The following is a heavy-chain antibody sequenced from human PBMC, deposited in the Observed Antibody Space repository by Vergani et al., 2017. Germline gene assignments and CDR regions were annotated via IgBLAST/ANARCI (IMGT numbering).Heavy chain of an antibody. CDR1: GYTFTGYY. D-gene: IGHD6-6*01. Sequence: QVQLVQSGAEVKKPGASVKVSCKASGYTFTGYYMHWVRHAPGQGLEWMGWINPNSGGTNYVQKFQGRVTMTRDTSISTAYMELSRLRSDDTAVYYCARVRGIAARLLFDYWGQGTLVTVSS. V-gene: IGHV1-2*02. CDR2: INPNSGGT. CDR3: ARVRGIAARLLFDY. J-gene: IGHJ4*02.